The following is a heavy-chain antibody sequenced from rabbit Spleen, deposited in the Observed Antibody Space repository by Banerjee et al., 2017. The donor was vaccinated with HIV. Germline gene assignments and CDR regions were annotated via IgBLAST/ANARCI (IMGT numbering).Heavy chain of an antibody. CDR1: GFSFSNKYV. Sequence: QEQLVESRGGLVKPEGSLTLTCTASGFSFSNKYVICWVRKAPGKGLEWIACINTSSGNNVYATWAKGRFTISRTSSTTVTLEMTSLTDADTATYFCARDAGSGHYIDAYFDLWGPGTLVTVS. J-gene: IGHJ4*01. CDR3: ARDAGSGHYIDAYFDL. V-gene: IGHV1S45*01. D-gene: IGHD8-1*01. CDR2: INTSSGNN.